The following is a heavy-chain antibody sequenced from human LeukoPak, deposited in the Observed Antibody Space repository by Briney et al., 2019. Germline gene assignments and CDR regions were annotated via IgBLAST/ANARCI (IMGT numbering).Heavy chain of an antibody. V-gene: IGHV3-15*07. CDR2: IKPKTDGETT. J-gene: IGHJ4*02. CDR3: ITPLPYSAQ. Sequence: GGSLRLSCAASGFTFSNAHMNWVRQAPGKGLEWVGRIKPKTDGETTEYAAPVKGRFSISRDDSKNMLYLQMNSLKTEDTAVYYCITPLPYSAQGGQGTLVTVSS. D-gene: IGHD2-21*01. CDR1: GFTFSNAH.